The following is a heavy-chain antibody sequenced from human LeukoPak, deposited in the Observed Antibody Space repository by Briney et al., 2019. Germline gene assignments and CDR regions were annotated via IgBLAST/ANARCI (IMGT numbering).Heavy chain of an antibody. Sequence: PSETLSLTCTVSGGSISSGGYYWSWIRQHPGKGLEWIGYIYYSGSTYYNPSLKSRVTISVDTSKNQFSLKLSSVTAADTAVYYCARKEVATTHFDYWGQGTLVTVSS. D-gene: IGHD5-12*01. CDR3: ARKEVATTHFDY. CDR2: IYYSGST. CDR1: GGSISSGGYY. J-gene: IGHJ4*02. V-gene: IGHV4-31*03.